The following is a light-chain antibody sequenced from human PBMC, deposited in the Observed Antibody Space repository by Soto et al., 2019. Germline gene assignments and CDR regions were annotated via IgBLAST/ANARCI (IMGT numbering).Light chain of an antibody. J-gene: IGKJ5*01. V-gene: IGKV3-11*01. CDR1: QSFRGL. CDR3: QQRNRWPIT. Sequence: EIVWTQAPVTLALAGWERSAVPWRSSQSFRGLLAWYQQKPGQAPRLLIYDAYNRATGIPPRFSGSGSGTDFTLTISSLEPEDSAVYYCQQRNRWPITFGQGTRLEI. CDR2: DAY.